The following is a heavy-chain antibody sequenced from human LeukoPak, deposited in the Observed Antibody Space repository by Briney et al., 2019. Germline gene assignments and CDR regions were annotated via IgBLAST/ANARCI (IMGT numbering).Heavy chain of an antibody. Sequence: RGSLRLSCAASGFTFSSYWMHWVRQGPGKGLVWVSRINIDGSSTTYADSVKGRFTISRDSAKNTLYLQMNSLRAEDTAVYYCARDIADAFDIWGQGTMVTVSS. V-gene: IGHV3-74*01. J-gene: IGHJ3*02. CDR2: INIDGSST. CDR3: ARDIADAFDI. D-gene: IGHD6-13*01. CDR1: GFTFSSYW.